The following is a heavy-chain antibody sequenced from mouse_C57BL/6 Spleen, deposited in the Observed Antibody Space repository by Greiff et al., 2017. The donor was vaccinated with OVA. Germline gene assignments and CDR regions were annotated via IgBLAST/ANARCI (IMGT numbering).Heavy chain of an antibody. D-gene: IGHD3-3*01. CDR1: GYTFTSYW. Sequence: QVQLQQPGAELVMPGASVKLSCKASGYTFTSYWMHWVKQRPGQGLEWIGEIDPSDSYTNYNQKFKGKSTLTVDKSSSTAYMQLSSLTSEDSADYYCARAAEDWYLDDWGTGTTVTVSS. CDR2: IDPSDSYT. CDR3: ARAAEDWYLDD. V-gene: IGHV1-69*01. J-gene: IGHJ1*03.